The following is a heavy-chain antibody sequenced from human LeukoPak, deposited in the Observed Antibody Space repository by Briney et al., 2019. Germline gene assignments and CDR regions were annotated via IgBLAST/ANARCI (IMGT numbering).Heavy chain of an antibody. V-gene: IGHV4-39*07. Sequence: SETLSLTCTVSGGSISSSSYYWGWIRQPPGKGLEWIGSIYYSGSTYYNPSLKSRVTISVDTSKNQFSLKLSSVTATDTAVYYCARGGSFSTSWFDPWGQGTLVTVSS. CDR1: GGSISSSSYY. CDR2: IYYSGST. CDR3: ARGGSFSTSWFDP. J-gene: IGHJ5*02. D-gene: IGHD1-26*01.